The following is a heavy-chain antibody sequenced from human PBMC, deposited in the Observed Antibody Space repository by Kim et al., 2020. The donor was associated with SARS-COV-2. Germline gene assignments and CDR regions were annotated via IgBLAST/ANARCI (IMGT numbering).Heavy chain of an antibody. CDR1: GYTFTGYY. D-gene: IGHD3-3*01. J-gene: IGHJ4*02. V-gene: IGHV1-2*06. CDR2: INPNSGGT. CDR3: ARDRRYDFWSGYYSFDY. Sequence: ASVKVSCKASGYTFTGYYMHWVRQAPGQGLEWMGRINPNSGGTNYAQKFQGRVTMTRDTSISTAYMELSRLRSDDTAVYYCARDRRYDFWSGYYSFDYWGQGTLVTVSS.